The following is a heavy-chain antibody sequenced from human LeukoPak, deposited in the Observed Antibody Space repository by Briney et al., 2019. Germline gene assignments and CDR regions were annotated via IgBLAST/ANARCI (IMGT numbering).Heavy chain of an antibody. Sequence: GRSLRLSCAASGFTFSSYGMHWVRQAPGKGLEWVAVISYDGSNKYYADSVKGRFTISRDNSKNTLYLQMNSLRAEDTAVYYCARGKQLWPQEFDYWGQGTLVTVSS. CDR2: ISYDGSNK. V-gene: IGHV3-30*03. CDR1: GFTFSSYG. D-gene: IGHD5-18*01. J-gene: IGHJ4*02. CDR3: ARGKQLWPQEFDY.